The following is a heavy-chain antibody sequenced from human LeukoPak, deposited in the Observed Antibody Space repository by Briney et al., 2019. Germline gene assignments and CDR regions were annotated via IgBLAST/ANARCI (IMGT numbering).Heavy chain of an antibody. CDR3: ARDPVLQYYYDSSGYYFDY. CDR1: GFTFSSYA. J-gene: IGHJ4*02. CDR2: ISYDGSNK. Sequence: GRSLRLSCAASGFTFSSYAMHWVRQAPGKGLEWVAVISYDGSNKYYADSVKGRFTISRDNSKNTLYLQMNSLRAEDTAVYYCARDPVLQYYYDSSGYYFDYWGQGTLVTVSS. D-gene: IGHD3-22*01. V-gene: IGHV3-30*04.